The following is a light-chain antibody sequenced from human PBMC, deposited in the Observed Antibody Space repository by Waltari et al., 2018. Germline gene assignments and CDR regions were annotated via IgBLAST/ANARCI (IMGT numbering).Light chain of an antibody. CDR1: SSNIGSNY. CDR2: KNK. J-gene: IGLJ2*01. CDR3: AVWDDSRSGFVL. Sequence: QSVLTQPPSTSGTPGQRVTISCSGSSSNIGSNYVYWSQHLPGTAPKLLIYKNKHRTVGVPDRFSGSRSGTSASLAISGLRSEDEADYFCAVWDDSRSGFVLFGGGTKLTV. V-gene: IGLV1-47*01.